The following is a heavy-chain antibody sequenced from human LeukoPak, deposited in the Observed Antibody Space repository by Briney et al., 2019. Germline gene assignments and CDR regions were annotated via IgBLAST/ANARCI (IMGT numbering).Heavy chain of an antibody. Sequence: PGGSLRLSCAASGLTFSSYAMSWVRQAPGKGLEWVSAISGSGGSTYYADSVKGRFTISRDNSKNTLYLQMNSLRAEDTAVYYCAKAAGLGIAAAGTDYWGQGTLVTVSS. V-gene: IGHV3-23*01. J-gene: IGHJ4*02. CDR1: GLTFSSYA. CDR2: ISGSGGST. CDR3: AKAAGLGIAAAGTDY. D-gene: IGHD6-13*01.